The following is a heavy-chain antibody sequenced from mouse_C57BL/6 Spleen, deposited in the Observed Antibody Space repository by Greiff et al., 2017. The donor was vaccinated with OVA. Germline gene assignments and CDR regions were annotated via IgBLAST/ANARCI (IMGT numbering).Heavy chain of an antibody. V-gene: IGHV1-80*01. CDR3: ARNWDVEVSFDY. Sequence: QVQLQQSGAELVQPGASVKISCTASGYAFSSYWMNWVKQRPGKGLEWIGQIYPGDGDTNYNGKFKGKATLTADKSSSTAYMQLSSLTSEDSAVYFCARNWDVEVSFDYWGQGTTLTVSS. J-gene: IGHJ2*01. D-gene: IGHD4-1*01. CDR2: IYPGDGDT. CDR1: GYAFSSYW.